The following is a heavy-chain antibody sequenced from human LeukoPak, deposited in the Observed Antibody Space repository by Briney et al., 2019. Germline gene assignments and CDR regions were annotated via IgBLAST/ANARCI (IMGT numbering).Heavy chain of an antibody. CDR3: ATRDYYDSRGYYYYYFDY. CDR1: GFTFNNYA. CDR2: ISGSGGST. V-gene: IGHV3-23*01. J-gene: IGHJ4*02. D-gene: IGHD3-22*01. Sequence: PGGSLRLSCAASGFTFNNYAMSWVRQAPGKGLEWVSGISGSGGSTYYADSVKGRFTISRDNSKNTVYLQMNSLRAEDTAVYYCATRDYYDSRGYYYYYFDYWGQGTLVTVSS.